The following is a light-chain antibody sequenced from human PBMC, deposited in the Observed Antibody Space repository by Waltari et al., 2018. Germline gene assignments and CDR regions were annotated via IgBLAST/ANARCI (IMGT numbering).Light chain of an antibody. CDR2: RAS. CDR1: QRVGSSS. J-gene: IGKJ1*01. V-gene: IGKV3-20*01. CDR3: QQHGTLPAT. Sequence: EIVLTQSPGTASLPPGERVTLSCRASQRVGSSSLAWYQQKPGQAPRLVIYRASRRATGIPDRFSGSGSGTDFSLTISRLEPEDFAVYYCQQHGTLPATFGQGTEVEIK.